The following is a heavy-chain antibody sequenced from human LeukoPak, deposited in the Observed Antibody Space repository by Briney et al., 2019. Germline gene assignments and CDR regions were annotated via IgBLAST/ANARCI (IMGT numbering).Heavy chain of an antibody. CDR3: VKDDSYYYDSSGRDS. J-gene: IGHJ4*02. CDR2: ITSNGDTT. Sequence: GGSLRLSCSASGFIFSSYIMHWARQAPGKGLEYVSAITSNGDTTYYADSVKGRVTISRDNSKNTLYLQMSSLRAEDTAVYYCVKDDSYYYDSSGRDSWGQGTLVTVSS. CDR1: GFIFSSYI. D-gene: IGHD3-22*01. V-gene: IGHV3-64D*09.